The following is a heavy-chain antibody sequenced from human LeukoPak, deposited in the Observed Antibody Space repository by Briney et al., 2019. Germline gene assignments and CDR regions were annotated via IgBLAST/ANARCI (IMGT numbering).Heavy chain of an antibody. CDR2: ISSSSSYI. Sequence: GGSLRLSCAASGFTFSSYSMNWVRQAPGKGLEWVSSISSSSSYIYYADSVKGRFTISRDNAKNSLYLQMNSLRAEDTAVYYCARGLWFEELPPIWGQGTMVTVSS. D-gene: IGHD3-10*01. CDR1: GFTFSSYS. CDR3: ARGLWFEELPPI. V-gene: IGHV3-21*01. J-gene: IGHJ3*02.